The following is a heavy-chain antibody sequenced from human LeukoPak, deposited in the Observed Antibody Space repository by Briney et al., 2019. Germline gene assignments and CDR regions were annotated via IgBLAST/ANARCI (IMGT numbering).Heavy chain of an antibody. CDR3: ARGTMVRGVSNWFDP. D-gene: IGHD3-10*01. V-gene: IGHV1-8*01. CDR1: GYTFTSYD. CDR2: MNPNSGNT. J-gene: IGHJ5*02. Sequence: ASVKVSCKASGYTFTSYDINLVRQAPGQGLEWMGWMNPNSGNTGYAQKFQGRVTMTRNTSISTAYMELSSLRSEDTAVYYCARGTMVRGVSNWFDPGGQGTLVTVSS.